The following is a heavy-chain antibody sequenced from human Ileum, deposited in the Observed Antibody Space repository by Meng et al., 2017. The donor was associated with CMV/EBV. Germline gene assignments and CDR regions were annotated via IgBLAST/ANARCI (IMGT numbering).Heavy chain of an antibody. J-gene: IGHJ6*02. V-gene: IGHV3-7*01. CDR3: ARVSSEDFWSGRYPSGCYGMDV. Sequence: GESLKISCAASGFTFSSYWMSWVRQAPGKGLEWVANIKQDGSEKYYVDSVKGRFTISRDNAKKSLYLQMNSLRVEDTAVYYCARVSSEDFWSGRYPSGCYGMDVWGQGTTVTVSS. CDR1: GFTFSSYW. D-gene: IGHD3-3*01. CDR2: IKQDGSEK.